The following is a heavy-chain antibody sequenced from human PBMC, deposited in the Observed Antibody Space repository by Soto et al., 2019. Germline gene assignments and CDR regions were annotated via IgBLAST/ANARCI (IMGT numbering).Heavy chain of an antibody. Sequence: EVQLVESGGGLVQPGGSLRLSCAASGFTVSSKYMTWVRQAPGKGLEWVSLIQSGGTTYYADSVKGRFTISRDTSENTLHLQMDSLRVEDTAVYYCARDDGLCDGGRCYGIPLAVWGKGTTVTVSS. CDR1: GFTVSSKY. CDR2: IQSGGTT. V-gene: IGHV3-66*01. D-gene: IGHD2-15*01. CDR3: ARDDGLCDGGRCYGIPLAV. J-gene: IGHJ6*04.